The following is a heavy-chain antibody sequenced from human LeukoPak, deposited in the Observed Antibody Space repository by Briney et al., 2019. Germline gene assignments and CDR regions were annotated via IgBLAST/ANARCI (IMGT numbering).Heavy chain of an antibody. CDR1: EFTVSRNY. D-gene: IGHD5-24*01. CDR2: IFSNGDT. CDR3: TRDQMNY. V-gene: IGHV3-53*01. Sequence: GGSLRLSCTASEFTVSRNYMLWVRQAPGKGLEWVPLIFSNGDTHYADSVKGRFTISRDTSKNTVSLQMNSLRVEDTAMYYCTRDQMNYWGQGTLVTVSS. J-gene: IGHJ4*02.